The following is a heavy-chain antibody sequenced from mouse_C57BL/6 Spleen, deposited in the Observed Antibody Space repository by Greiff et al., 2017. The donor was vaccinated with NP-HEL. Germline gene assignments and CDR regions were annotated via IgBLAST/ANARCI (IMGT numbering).Heavy chain of an antibody. CDR1: GFNIKDDY. V-gene: IGHV14-4*01. Sequence: VQLQQSGAELVRPGDSVKLSCTASGFNIKDDYMHWVKQRPEQGLEWIGWIDPENGDTEYASKFQGKATIPTDTTSNTAYLQLSSLTSEDTAVYDCTAEYDGSSLGFDVWGTGTTVTVSS. D-gene: IGHD1-1*01. CDR2: IDPENGDT. J-gene: IGHJ1*03. CDR3: TAEYDGSSLGFDV.